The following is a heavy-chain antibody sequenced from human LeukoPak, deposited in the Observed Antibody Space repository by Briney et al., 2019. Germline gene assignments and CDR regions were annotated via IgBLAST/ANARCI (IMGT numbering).Heavy chain of an antibody. D-gene: IGHD3-10*01. CDR1: GFTFSNYW. J-gene: IGHJ4*02. CDR3: ARDYAGSPDY. Sequence: GVSLRLSCTASGFTFSNYWINWVRQGPGKGLVWVALINGDGSTTTHADSVKGRFTISRDNAKNTAYLQMNSLRDEDTAVYYCARDYAGSPDYWGQGTLVTVSA. V-gene: IGHV3-74*03. CDR2: INGDGSTT.